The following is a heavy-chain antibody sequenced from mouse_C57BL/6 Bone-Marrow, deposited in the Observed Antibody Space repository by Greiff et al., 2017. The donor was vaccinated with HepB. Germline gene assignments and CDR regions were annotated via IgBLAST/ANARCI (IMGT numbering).Heavy chain of an antibody. CDR1: GFTFSDYY. CDR2: FNYDGSST. CDR3: ARADYDVDAMDY. D-gene: IGHD2-4*01. V-gene: IGHV5-16*01. J-gene: IGHJ4*01. Sequence: EVMLVESEGGLVQPGSSMKLSCTASGFTFSDYYMAWVRQVPEKGLEWVANFNYDGSSTYYLDSLKSRFIISRDNAKNILYLQISSLKSEDTATYYCARADYDVDAMDYWGQGTSVTVSS.